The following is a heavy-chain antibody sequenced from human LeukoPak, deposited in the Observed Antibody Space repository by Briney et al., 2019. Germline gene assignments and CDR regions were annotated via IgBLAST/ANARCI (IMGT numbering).Heavy chain of an antibody. CDR2: IKQDGSEK. Sequence: GGSLRLSCAASEFTFSSYWMSWVRQAPGKGLEWVANIKQDGSEKYYVDSVKGRFTISRDNAKNSLYLQMNSLRAEDTAVYYCARELAVAGTVYYYYYGMDVWGQGTTVTASS. D-gene: IGHD6-19*01. V-gene: IGHV3-7*01. CDR3: ARELAVAGTVYYYYYGMDV. CDR1: EFTFSSYW. J-gene: IGHJ6*02.